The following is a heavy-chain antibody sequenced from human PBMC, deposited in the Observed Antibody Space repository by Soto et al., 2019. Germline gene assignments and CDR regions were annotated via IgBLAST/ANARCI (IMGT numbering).Heavy chain of an antibody. Sequence: QVQLVESGGGVVQPGRSLRLSCAASGFTFSSYGMHWVRQAPGKGLEWVAVISYDGSNKYYADSVKGRFTISRDNSKNTLYLKKNIMRAESTAVYYCAKQDRRKHNSVVRHCIGGSYYLATGYFDYWGQGTLVTFSA. CDR3: AKQDRRKHNSVVRHCIGGSYYLATGYFDY. D-gene: IGHD2-15*01. CDR2: ISYDGSNK. V-gene: IGHV3-30*18. J-gene: IGHJ4*02. CDR1: GFTFSSYG.